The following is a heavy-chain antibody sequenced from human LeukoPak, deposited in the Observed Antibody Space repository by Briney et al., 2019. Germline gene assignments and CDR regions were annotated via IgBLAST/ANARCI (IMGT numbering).Heavy chain of an antibody. CDR2: IYYSGTT. J-gene: IGHJ3*02. D-gene: IGHD3-16*01. V-gene: IGHV4-59*01. CDR3: ARAWLMIDAFDI. CDR1: GGSISSYY. Sequence: PSETLSLTCTVSGGSISSYYWSWIRQPPGKGLEWSGYIYYSGTTNYNPSLKSRVTISVDTSKNQFSLKLSSVTAADTAVYYCARAWLMIDAFDIWGQGIMVTVSS.